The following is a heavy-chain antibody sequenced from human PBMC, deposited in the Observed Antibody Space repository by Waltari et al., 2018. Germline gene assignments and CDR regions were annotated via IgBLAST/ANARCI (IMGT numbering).Heavy chain of an antibody. D-gene: IGHD4-17*01. CDR1: GGSISSYY. Sequence: QVQLQESGPGLVKPSETLSLTCTVSGGSISSYYWSWIRQPPGKGLEWIGYIYYSGSTNYNPSLKSRVTISVDTSKNQFSLKLSSVTAADTAVYYCARGPYGDYRDYWGQGTLVTVSS. CDR3: ARGPYGDYRDY. CDR2: IYYSGST. J-gene: IGHJ4*02. V-gene: IGHV4-59*01.